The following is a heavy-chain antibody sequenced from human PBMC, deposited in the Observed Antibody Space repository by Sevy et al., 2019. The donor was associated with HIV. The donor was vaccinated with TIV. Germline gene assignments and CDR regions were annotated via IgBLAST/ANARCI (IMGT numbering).Heavy chain of an antibody. CDR1: GFTFDDYA. J-gene: IGHJ5*02. V-gene: IGHV3-9*01. Sequence: GGSLRLSCAASGFTFDDYAMHWVRQAPGKGLELVSGISWNSGSIGYAASVKGRFTISRDNAKNSLYLQMSSLTAKDTALYFCVKDCSRNYFGEEYNWFDPWGQGTLVTVSS. CDR3: VKDCSRNYFGEEYNWFDP. D-gene: IGHD1-7*01. CDR2: ISWNSGSI.